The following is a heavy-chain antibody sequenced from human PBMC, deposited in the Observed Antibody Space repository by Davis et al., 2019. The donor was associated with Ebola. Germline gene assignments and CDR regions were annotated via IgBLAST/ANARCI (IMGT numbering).Heavy chain of an antibody. CDR2: ISYDGSNK. J-gene: IGHJ6*04. CDR1: GFTFSSYG. Sequence: PGGSLRLSCAASGFTFSSYGMHWVRQAPGQGLEWVAVISYDGSNKDYADSVKGRFTISRDNSKNTLYLQMNSLRAGDTAVYYCARDHQDTDLYYYGMDVWGKGTTVTVSS. CDR3: ARDHQDTDLYYYGMDV. V-gene: IGHV3-33*01. D-gene: IGHD2-15*01.